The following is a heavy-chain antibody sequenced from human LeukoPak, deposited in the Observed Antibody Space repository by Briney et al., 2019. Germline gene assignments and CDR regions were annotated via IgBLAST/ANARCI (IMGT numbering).Heavy chain of an antibody. CDR2: ILLILGVG. CDR3: ASFHTTMDNNWFDP. D-gene: IGHD5-18*01. J-gene: IGHJ5*02. V-gene: IGHV1-69*04. CDR1: GGTFSSYA. Sequence: SVEVSCKASGGTFSSYAISWVRQAPGQGLEWMGSILLILGVGDYAQKFQGRVTITADASTSTAYMELSSLRPEDTAVYYCASFHTTMDNNWFDPWGQGTLVTVSS.